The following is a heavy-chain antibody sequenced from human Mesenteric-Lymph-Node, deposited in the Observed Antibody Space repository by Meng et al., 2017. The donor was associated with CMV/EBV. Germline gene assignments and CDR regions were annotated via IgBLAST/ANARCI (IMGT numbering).Heavy chain of an antibody. Sequence: ASVKVSCKASGDTFTAYYTHWVRQAPGQGLEWMGWINPNSGGTKYAQNFQGRVTMTRDTSISTAYMELSRLRSDDTAVYYCARILYSTYPKWYFDLWGLGSLVTVSS. CDR3: ARILYSTYPKWYFDL. J-gene: IGHJ2*01. V-gene: IGHV1-2*02. D-gene: IGHD4-11*01. CDR2: INPNSGGT. CDR1: GDTFTAYY.